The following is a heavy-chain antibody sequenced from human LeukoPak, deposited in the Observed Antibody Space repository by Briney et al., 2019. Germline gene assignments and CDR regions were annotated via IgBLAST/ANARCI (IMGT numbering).Heavy chain of an antibody. J-gene: IGHJ4*02. CDR2: ISSSSSYI. CDR1: GFTFSSYS. D-gene: IGHD3-10*01. Sequence: PGGSLRLSCAASGFTFSSYSMNWVRQAPGKGLEWVSSISSSSSYIYYADSVKGRFTISRDNAKNSLYLQMNSLRAEDTAVYYCARGTYDYYGSGSYLDYWGQGTLVTVSS. CDR3: ARGTYDYYGSGSYLDY. V-gene: IGHV3-21*04.